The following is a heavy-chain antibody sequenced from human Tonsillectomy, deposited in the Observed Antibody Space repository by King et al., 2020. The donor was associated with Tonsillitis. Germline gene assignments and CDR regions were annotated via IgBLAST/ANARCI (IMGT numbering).Heavy chain of an antibody. V-gene: IGHV4-34*01. J-gene: IGHJ3*02. D-gene: IGHD2-2*02. CDR3: ARPPYCSSTSCYRAFDI. CDR2: INHSGST. CDR1: GGSLSGYY. Sequence: VQLQQWGAGLLKPSETLSLTCAVYGGSLSGYYWSWIRQPPGKGLEWIGEINHSGSTNYNPSLKSRVTISIDTSKNQFSLKLSSVTAADTAVYYCARPPYCSSTSCYRAFDIWGQGTMVTVSS.